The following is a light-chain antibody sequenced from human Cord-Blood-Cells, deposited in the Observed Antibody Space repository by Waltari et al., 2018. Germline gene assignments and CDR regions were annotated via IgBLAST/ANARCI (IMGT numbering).Light chain of an antibody. CDR1: QSVSSN. CDR2: GAS. J-gene: IGKJ1*01. Sequence: EIVMTQSPATLSVSQGERATPSCRASQSVSSNLTWYQQKPGQAPRLLIYGASTRATGIPARFSGSGSGTEFTLTISSLQSEDFAVYYCQQYNNWPPAFGQGTKVEIK. V-gene: IGKV3-15*01. CDR3: QQYNNWPPA.